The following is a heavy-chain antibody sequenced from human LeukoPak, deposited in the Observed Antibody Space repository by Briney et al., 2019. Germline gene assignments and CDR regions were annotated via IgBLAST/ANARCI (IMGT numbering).Heavy chain of an antibody. CDR2: IWYDGSNK. Sequence: GGSLSLSCAASGFTFSSYAMSWVRQAPGKGLEWVAVIWYDGSNKYYADSVKGRFTISRDNSKNTLYLQMNSLRAEDTAVYYCARPYYYGSGSPPDYGMDVWGQGTTVTVSS. CDR3: ARPYYYGSGSPPDYGMDV. CDR1: GFTFSSYA. D-gene: IGHD3-10*01. J-gene: IGHJ6*02. V-gene: IGHV3-33*08.